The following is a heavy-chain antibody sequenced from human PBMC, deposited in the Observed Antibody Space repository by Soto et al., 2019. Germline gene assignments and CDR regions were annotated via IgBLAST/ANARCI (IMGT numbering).Heavy chain of an antibody. D-gene: IGHD6-13*01. J-gene: IGHJ4*02. V-gene: IGHV5-51*01. CDR1: GYSFTSYW. CDR3: ARRVFQPSAPGVYFDY. Sequence: GESLKISCKGSGYSFTSYWIGWVRQMPGKGLEWMGLIYPGDSDTRYSPSFQGQVTISADKSISTAYLQWSSLKASDTDMYYCARRVFQPSAPGVYFDYWGQGTLVTVSS. CDR2: IYPGDSDT.